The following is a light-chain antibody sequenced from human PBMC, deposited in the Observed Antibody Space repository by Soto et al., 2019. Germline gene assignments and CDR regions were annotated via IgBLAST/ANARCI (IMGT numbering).Light chain of an antibody. Sequence: DIQMTQSPSSLSASVGDRVTITCRASQSISSYLNWYQQKPGRAPRLLIYAVSILQSGIPSRFSGSGSGIDFTLTISGLQPEDFAVYYCQQSHRAPLTFGGGTKVDIK. J-gene: IGKJ4*01. CDR3: QQSHRAPLT. V-gene: IGKV1-39*01. CDR2: AVS. CDR1: QSISSY.